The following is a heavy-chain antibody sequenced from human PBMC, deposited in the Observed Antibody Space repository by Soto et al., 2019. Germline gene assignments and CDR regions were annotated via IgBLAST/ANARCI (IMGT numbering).Heavy chain of an antibody. J-gene: IGHJ5*02. D-gene: IGHD2-15*01. Sequence: GGSLRLSCAASGFTFSDYYMSWIRQAPGKGLEWVSYISSSGSTIYYADSVKGRFTISRDNAKNSLYLQMNSLRAEDTAAYYCASSDFCSGGRCYYHWGQGTLVTVSS. V-gene: IGHV3-11*01. CDR2: ISSSGSTI. CDR3: ASSDFCSGGRCYYH. CDR1: GFTFSDYY.